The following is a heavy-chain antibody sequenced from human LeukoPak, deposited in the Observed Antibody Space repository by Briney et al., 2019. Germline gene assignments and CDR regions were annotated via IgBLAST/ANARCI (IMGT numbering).Heavy chain of an antibody. CDR3: ARAFPILEWLGDAFDI. V-gene: IGHV3-7*01. D-gene: IGHD3-3*01. CDR2: IKQDGSEK. J-gene: IGHJ3*02. Sequence: GGSLRLSCAASGFTFSSYWMHWVRQAPGKGLEWVANIKQDGSEKYYVDSVKGRFTISRDNAKNSLYLQMNSLRAEDTAVYYCARAFPILEWLGDAFDIWGQGTMVTVSS. CDR1: GFTFSSYW.